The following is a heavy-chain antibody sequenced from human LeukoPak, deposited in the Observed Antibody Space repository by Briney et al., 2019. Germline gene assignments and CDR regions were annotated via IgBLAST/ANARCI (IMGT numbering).Heavy chain of an antibody. V-gene: IGHV4-59*01. D-gene: IGHD2-2*01. J-gene: IGHJ6*03. CDR2: IYYSGST. Sequence: SETLSLTCTVSGGSISSYYWSWIRQPPGKGLEWIGYIYYSGSTNYNPSLKSRVTISVDTSKNQFSLKLSSVTAADTAVYYCARLIGSYALYRFYYYMDVWGKGTTVTVSS. CDR1: GGSISSYY. CDR3: ARLIGSYALYRFYYYMDV.